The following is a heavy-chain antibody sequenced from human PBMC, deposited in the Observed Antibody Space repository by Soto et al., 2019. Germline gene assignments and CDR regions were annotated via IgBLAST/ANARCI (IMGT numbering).Heavy chain of an antibody. D-gene: IGHD6-6*01. J-gene: IGHJ6*02. CDR3: ARSSRGYYYYGMDV. CDR2: ISYDGSNK. Sequence: GSLRLSCAASGFTFSSYAMHWVRQAPGKGLEWVAVISYDGSNKYYADSVKGRFTISRDNSKNTLYLQMNSLRAEDTAVYYCARSSRGYYYYGMDVWGQGTTVTVSS. CDR1: GFTFSSYA. V-gene: IGHV3-30-3*01.